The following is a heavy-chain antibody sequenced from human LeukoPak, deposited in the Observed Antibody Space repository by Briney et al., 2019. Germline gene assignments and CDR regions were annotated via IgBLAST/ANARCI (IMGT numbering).Heavy chain of an antibody. V-gene: IGHV3-23*01. Sequence: QPGGSLRLSCAASGFTFSSYATSWVRQAPGKGLEWVSTISNSGGSTYYADSVKGRFTISRDNSKSTLYLQLNNLRAEDTALYYCAKGLNSLTGYTQPYYYGMDVWGQGTTVTVSS. D-gene: IGHD3-9*01. CDR3: AKGLNSLTGYTQPYYYGMDV. CDR2: ISNSGGST. J-gene: IGHJ6*02. CDR1: GFTFSSYA.